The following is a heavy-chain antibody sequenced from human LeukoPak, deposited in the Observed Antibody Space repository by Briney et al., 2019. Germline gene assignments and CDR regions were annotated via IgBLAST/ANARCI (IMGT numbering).Heavy chain of an antibody. V-gene: IGHV4-4*07. J-gene: IGHJ2*01. D-gene: IGHD2-8*01. Sequence: SETLSLTCTEPGGSISSYYWSWVRQPAGKGLEYIGRIHGSGSTNYNPSLKSRVTISLDKSKNQFSLKVTSVTAADPAVYYCAMLNVDHWSFDFCGRGTLVTVSS. CDR3: AMLNVDHWSFDF. CDR1: GGSISSYY. CDR2: IHGSGST.